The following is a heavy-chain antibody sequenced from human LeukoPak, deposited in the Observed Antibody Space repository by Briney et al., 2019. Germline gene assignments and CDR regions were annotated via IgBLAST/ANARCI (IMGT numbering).Heavy chain of an antibody. CDR3: AKDVYSSSSGVRGVFDY. CDR1: GFTFSSYA. D-gene: IGHD3-10*01. CDR2: ISYDGNNK. J-gene: IGHJ4*02. V-gene: IGHV3-30-3*01. Sequence: GGSLRLSCAASGFTFSSYAMHWVRQAPGKGLEWVAVISYDGNNKYYADSVKGRFTISRDNSKNTLYLQMNSLRAEDTAVYYCAKDVYSSSSGVRGVFDYWGQGTLVTVSS.